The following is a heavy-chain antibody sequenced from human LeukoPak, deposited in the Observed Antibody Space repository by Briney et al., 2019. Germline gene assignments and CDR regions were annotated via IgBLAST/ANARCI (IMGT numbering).Heavy chain of an antibody. CDR2: ISSSTGTV. CDR1: GFTFSTYI. Sequence: GGSLRLSCAASGFTFSTYIMNWVRQAPGKGLEWVSYISSSTGTVDYADSVQGRFTISRDNAKDSLYLQMHSLRAEDTAVYYCARAGSHRNSGYAYCGQRTLVTASS. CDR3: ARAGSHRNSGYAY. J-gene: IGHJ4*02. D-gene: IGHD5-12*01. V-gene: IGHV3-48*04.